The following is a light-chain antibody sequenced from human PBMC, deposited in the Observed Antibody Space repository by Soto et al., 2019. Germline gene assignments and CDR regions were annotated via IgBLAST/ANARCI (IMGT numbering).Light chain of an antibody. Sequence: AIRMTQSPSSFSASTGDRVTITCRASQGISSYLAWYQQKPGKAPKLLIYAASTLQSGVPSRFSGSGSGTDFTLTISCLQSEDFATSYCQPYYSYPPSFGGGTKVEIK. CDR2: AAS. J-gene: IGKJ4*01. CDR3: QPYYSYPPS. CDR1: QGISSY. V-gene: IGKV1-8*01.